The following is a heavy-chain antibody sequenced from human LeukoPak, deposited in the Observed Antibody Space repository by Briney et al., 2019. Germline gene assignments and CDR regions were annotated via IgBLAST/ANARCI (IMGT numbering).Heavy chain of an antibody. CDR2: IYYSGST. CDR3: ARHSLTAYCSGSSCSPLYCSGGNCYSYYFDY. J-gene: IGHJ4*02. D-gene: IGHD2-15*01. V-gene: IGHV4-39*01. CDR1: GGSISSSSYY. Sequence: PSETLSLTCTVSGGSISSSSYYWGWIRQPPGKGLEWIGSIYYSGSTYYNPSLKSRVTISVDTSKNQFSLKLSSVNAADTAVYYCARHSLTAYCSGSSCSPLYCSGGNCYSYYFDYWGQGTLVTVSS.